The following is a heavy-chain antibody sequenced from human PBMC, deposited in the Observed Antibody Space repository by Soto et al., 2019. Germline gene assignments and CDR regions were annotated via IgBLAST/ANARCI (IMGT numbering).Heavy chain of an antibody. V-gene: IGHV1-46*03. J-gene: IGHJ4*02. CDR3: DRGLGFGESKYYFDY. CDR2: INPSGGST. D-gene: IGHD3-10*01. CDR1: VYTCTSYD. Sequence: ASVKVSRKASVYTCTSYDMGCGRQAPGQGLEWMGIINPSGGSTSYAQKFQGRVTMTRDTSTSTVYMELSSLRSEDTSVYYCDRGLGFGESKYYFDYWGQGTLVTVSS.